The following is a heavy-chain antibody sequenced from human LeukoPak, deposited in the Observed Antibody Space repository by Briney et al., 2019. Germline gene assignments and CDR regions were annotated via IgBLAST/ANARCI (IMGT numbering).Heavy chain of an antibody. CDR3: ARGWYGGYWWNFDY. CDR1: GGSISSYY. CDR2: IYYSGST. V-gene: IGHV4-59*01. Sequence: SETLSLTCTVSGGSISSYYWSWIRQPPGKGLEWIGYIYYSGSTNYNPSLKSRVTISVDTSKNQFSLKLSSVTAADTAVYYCARGWYGGYWWNFDYWGQGTLVTVSS. J-gene: IGHJ4*02. D-gene: IGHD5-12*01.